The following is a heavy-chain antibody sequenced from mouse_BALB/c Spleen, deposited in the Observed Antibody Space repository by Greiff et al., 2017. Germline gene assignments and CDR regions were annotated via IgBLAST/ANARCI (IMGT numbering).Heavy chain of an antibody. CDR2: ISSGSSTI. Sequence: EVKLMGSGGGLVQPGGSRKLSCAASGFTFSSFGMHWVRQAPEKGLEWVAYISSGSSTIYYADTVKGRFTISRDNPKNTLFLQMTSLRSEDTAMYYCARSGDYGSSPFAYWGQGTLVTVSA. J-gene: IGHJ3*01. CDR3: ARSGDYGSSPFAY. V-gene: IGHV5-17*02. D-gene: IGHD1-1*01. CDR1: GFTFSSFG.